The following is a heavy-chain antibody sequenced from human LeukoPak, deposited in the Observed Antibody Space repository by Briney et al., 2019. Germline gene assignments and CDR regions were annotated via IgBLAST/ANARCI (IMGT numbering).Heavy chain of an antibody. D-gene: IGHD1-26*01. J-gene: IGHJ4*02. CDR2: ISSSSSAI. V-gene: IGHV3-48*02. CDR1: GFTFSSYS. CDR3: ARDLYYGFDY. Sequence: GGSLRLSFATSGFTFSSYSMHWVRQAPGKGLEWVSYISSSSSAIKYADSVKGRFTISRDNAKNSLYLQMNSLRDKDTAVYYCARDLYYGFDYWGQGTLVSVSS.